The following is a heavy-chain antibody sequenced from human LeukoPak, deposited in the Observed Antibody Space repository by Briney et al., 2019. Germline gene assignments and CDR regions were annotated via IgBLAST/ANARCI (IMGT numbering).Heavy chain of an antibody. CDR1: GFTFSTYG. V-gene: IGHV3-30*02. D-gene: IGHD1-26*01. CDR2: IQYDGSDK. J-gene: IGHJ4*02. CDR3: AKTRSGSYIDY. Sequence: GGSLRLSCAASGFTFSTYGMHWVRQAPGKGLEWVAFIQYDGSDKYYADSVKGRFTISRDNSKNTLCLQMNSLRPEDTAVYYCAKTRSGSYIDYWGQGTLVTVSS.